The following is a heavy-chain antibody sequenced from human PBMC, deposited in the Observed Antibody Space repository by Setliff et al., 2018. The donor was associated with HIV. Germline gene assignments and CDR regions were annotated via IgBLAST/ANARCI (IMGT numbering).Heavy chain of an antibody. CDR3: ARDVLDLVISFYGF. J-gene: IGHJ4*02. CDR2: IYHTGSS. D-gene: IGHD3-22*01. V-gene: IGHV4-38-2*02. CDR1: GFSISSRYY. Sequence: SETRSLTCDVSGFSISSRYYWGWIRQSPGKRLEWIGNIYHTGSSYYNPSLNDRATISLDTSKNQFSLKLNSVTAADTAVYYCARDVLDLVISFYGFWGQGIPVTVSS.